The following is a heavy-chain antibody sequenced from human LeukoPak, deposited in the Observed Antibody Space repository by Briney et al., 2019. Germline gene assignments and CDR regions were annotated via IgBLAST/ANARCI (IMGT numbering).Heavy chain of an antibody. CDR3: ARDFGGGQQVGYHFDS. V-gene: IGHV1-2*02. D-gene: IGHD6-13*01. CDR2: INPNSGGT. J-gene: IGHJ4*02. CDR1: GYTFTGYY. Sequence: ASVKVSCKASGYTFTGYYMHWVRQAPGQGLEWMGWINPNSGGTNYAQKFQGRVTMTRDTSISTAYMELSRLRSDDTAVYYCARDFGGGQQVGYHFDSWGQGTLVTVSS.